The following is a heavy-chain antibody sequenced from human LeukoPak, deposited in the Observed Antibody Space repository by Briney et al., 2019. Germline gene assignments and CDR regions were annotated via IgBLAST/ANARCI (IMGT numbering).Heavy chain of an antibody. J-gene: IGHJ3*02. V-gene: IGHV3-23*01. D-gene: IGHD3-10*01. CDR1: GFTFSSYA. Sequence: PGGSLRLSCAASGFTFSSYAMSWVRQAPGKGLEWVSAISDSGDITDYADSVKGRFTISRDNSKNTLYLQMNSLRAEDTAVYYCAKVSVTPLWFGEVNDAFDIWGQGTMVTVSS. CDR2: ISDSGDIT. CDR3: AKVSVTPLWFGEVNDAFDI.